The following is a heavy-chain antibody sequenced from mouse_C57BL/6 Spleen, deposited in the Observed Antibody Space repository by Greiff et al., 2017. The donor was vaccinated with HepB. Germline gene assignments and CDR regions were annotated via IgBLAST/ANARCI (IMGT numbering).Heavy chain of an antibody. J-gene: IGHJ4*01. CDR1: GFSLTSYG. CDR3: ARNWRVVARAMDY. V-gene: IGHV2-2*01. CDR2: IWSGGST. Sequence: QVQLQQSGPGLVQPSQSLSITCTVSGFSLTSYGVHWVRQSPGKGLEWLGVIWSGGSTDYNAAFIYRLSISKDNSKSQVFFKMNSLQADDTAIYYCARNWRVVARAMDYWGQGTSVTVSS. D-gene: IGHD1-1*01.